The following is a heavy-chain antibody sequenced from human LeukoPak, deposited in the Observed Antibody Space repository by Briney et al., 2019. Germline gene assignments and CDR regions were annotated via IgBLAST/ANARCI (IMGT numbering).Heavy chain of an antibody. Sequence: GGSLRLSCVASGFAFSGSRMHWVRHAPGKGLEWVSRITRDGSSTAYADSVKGRFPVSRDNARPTLYLQMNSLRVEDTAVYFCAKSRRDFWGQGALVTVSS. CDR2: ITRDGSST. V-gene: IGHV3-74*01. CDR3: AKSRRDF. J-gene: IGHJ4*02. CDR1: GFAFSGSR.